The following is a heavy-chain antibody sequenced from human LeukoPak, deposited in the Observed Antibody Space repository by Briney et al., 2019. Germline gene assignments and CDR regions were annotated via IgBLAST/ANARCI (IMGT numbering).Heavy chain of an antibody. V-gene: IGHV3-11*01. D-gene: IGHD3-22*01. CDR2: ISSSGSTI. J-gene: IGHJ4*02. Sequence: GGSLRLSCAASGFTFSDYYMSWIRQAPGKGLEWVSYISSSGSTIYYADSVKGRFTISRDNAKNSLYLQMNSLRAEDTAVYYCARRDSSGYSHPFDYWGQGTLVTVSS. CDR3: ARRDSSGYSHPFDY. CDR1: GFTFSDYY.